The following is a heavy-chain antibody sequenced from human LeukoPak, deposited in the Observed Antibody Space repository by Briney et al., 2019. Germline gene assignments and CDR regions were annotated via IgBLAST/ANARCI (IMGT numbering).Heavy chain of an antibody. CDR2: IWYDGSNK. D-gene: IGHD6-19*01. Sequence: GGSLRLSCAASGFTFSSYGMHWVRQAPGKGLEWVAVIWYDGSNKYYADSVKGRFTISRDNSKNTLYLQMNSLRAEDTAVYYCARVAVAGTSNYYYYGMDVWGQGTTVTVSS. CDR3: ARVAVAGTSNYYYYGMDV. J-gene: IGHJ6*02. V-gene: IGHV3-33*01. CDR1: GFTFSSYG.